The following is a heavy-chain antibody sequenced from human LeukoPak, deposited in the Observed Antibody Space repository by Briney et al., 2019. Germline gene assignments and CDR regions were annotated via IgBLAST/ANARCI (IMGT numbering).Heavy chain of an antibody. CDR2: IYHSGST. V-gene: IGHV4-38-2*02. Sequence: SETLSLTCTVSGYSISSGYYWGCIRQPPGKGLEWIGSIYHSGSTNYNPSLKSRVTISVDTSKNQFSLRLSSLTAADTALYYCARDRKYYYHMDVWGKGTTVTVSS. CDR3: ARDRKYYYHMDV. J-gene: IGHJ6*03. D-gene: IGHD1-14*01. CDR1: GYSISSGYY.